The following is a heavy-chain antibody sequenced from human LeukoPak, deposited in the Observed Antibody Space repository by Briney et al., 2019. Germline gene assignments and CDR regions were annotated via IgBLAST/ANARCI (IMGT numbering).Heavy chain of an antibody. CDR2: INHSGST. CDR3: ARGYSSSWYMAYWFDP. V-gene: IGHV4-34*01. D-gene: IGHD6-13*01. CDR1: GGSFSGYY. J-gene: IGHJ5*02. Sequence: SETLSLTCAVYGGSFSGYYWSWIRQPPGKGLEWIGEINHSGSTNYNPSLKSRFTISVDTSKNQFSLKLSSVTAADTAVYYCARGYSSSWYMAYWFDPWGQGTLVTVSS.